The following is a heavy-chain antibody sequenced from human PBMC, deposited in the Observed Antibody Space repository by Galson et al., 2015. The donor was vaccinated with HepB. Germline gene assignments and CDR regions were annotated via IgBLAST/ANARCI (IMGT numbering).Heavy chain of an antibody. CDR3: ARGDFWSGYYTFDY. J-gene: IGHJ4*02. V-gene: IGHV3-7*01. CDR2: IKQDGSEK. D-gene: IGHD3-3*01. Sequence: SLRLSCAASGFTFSSYWMSWVRQAPGKGLEWVANIKQDGSEKYYVDSVKGRFTISRDNAKNSLYLQMNSLRAEDTAVYYCARGDFWSGYYTFDYWGQGTLVTVSS. CDR1: GFTFSSYW.